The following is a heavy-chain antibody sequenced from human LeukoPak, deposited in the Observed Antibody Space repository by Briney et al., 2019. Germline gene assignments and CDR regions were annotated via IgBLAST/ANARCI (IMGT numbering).Heavy chain of an antibody. V-gene: IGHV3-66*01. Sequence: TGGSLRLSCAASGFTVSSSYMSWVRQAPGKGLEWVSIIYSGGNTYYANSVKGRFTISRDDSKNTVYLQMNSLTAEDTAVYYCARTQKWALGPWGQGTLVTVSS. J-gene: IGHJ5*02. CDR1: GFTVSSSY. CDR2: IYSGGNT. D-gene: IGHD1-26*01. CDR3: ARTQKWALGP.